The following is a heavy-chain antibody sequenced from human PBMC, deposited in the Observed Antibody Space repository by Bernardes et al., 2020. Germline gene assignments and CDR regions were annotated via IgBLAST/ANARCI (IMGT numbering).Heavy chain of an antibody. CDR3: ARDSVATIGAYFQH. Sequence: ASLKVSCKASGYTFTGYYMHWVRQAPGQGLEWMGWITPNSGGTTYAQKFQGRVTMTRDTSISTAYMELSRLRSDDTAVYYCARDSVATIGAYFQHWGQGTLVTVSS. CDR2: ITPNSGGT. CDR1: GYTFTGYY. J-gene: IGHJ1*01. D-gene: IGHD5-12*01. V-gene: IGHV1-2*02.